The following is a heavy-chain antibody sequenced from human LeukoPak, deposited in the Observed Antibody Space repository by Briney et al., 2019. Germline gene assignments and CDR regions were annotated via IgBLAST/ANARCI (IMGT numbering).Heavy chain of an antibody. D-gene: IGHD6-13*01. CDR1: RYTFTSYD. Sequence: ASVKVSCKASRYTFTSYDINWVRQATGQGLEWMGWMNPNSGNTGYAQKFQGRVTMTRNTSISTAYMELSSLRSEDTAVYYCARGLSSSWYHYYYGMDVWGQGTTVTVSS. CDR3: ARGLSSSWYHYYYGMDV. CDR2: MNPNSGNT. J-gene: IGHJ6*02. V-gene: IGHV1-8*01.